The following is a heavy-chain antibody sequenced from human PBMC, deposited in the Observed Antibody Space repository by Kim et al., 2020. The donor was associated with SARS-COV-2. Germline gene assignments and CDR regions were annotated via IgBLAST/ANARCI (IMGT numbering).Heavy chain of an antibody. CDR2: IKPGNGDT. V-gene: IGHV1-3*01. J-gene: IGHJ3*02. CDR3: ARGVTSAFDI. CDR1: GYTFTSNA. Sequence: ASVKVSCKGSGYTFTSNAIHWVRQAPGQRLEWMGWIKPGNGDTRYSEKFQGRVTLTRDTSASTAYMELSSLTSEDTAVYYCARGVTSAFDIWGQGTMVAVSS. D-gene: IGHD4-17*01.